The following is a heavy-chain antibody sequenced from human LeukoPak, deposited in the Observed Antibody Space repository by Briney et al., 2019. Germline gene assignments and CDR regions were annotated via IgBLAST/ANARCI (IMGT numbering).Heavy chain of an antibody. J-gene: IGHJ3*02. D-gene: IGHD3-3*01. CDR2: IKADGSEK. V-gene: IGHV3-7*01. Sequence: GGSLRLSCAASGFTFTNYWMSWVRQAPGKGLEWVANIKADGSEKFYVDSVKGRFTISRDNAKNSLYLQMNSLRAEDTAVYYCAKDLRDYNFWSGIFDIWGRGTMVTVSS. CDR1: GFTFTNYW. CDR3: AKDLRDYNFWSGIFDI.